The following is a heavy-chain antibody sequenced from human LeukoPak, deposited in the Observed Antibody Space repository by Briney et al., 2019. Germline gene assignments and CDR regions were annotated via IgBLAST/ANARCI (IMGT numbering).Heavy chain of an antibody. Sequence: SETLSLTFTVSGGSISSYYWSWIRQPPGKGLEWIGYIYYSGNTNYNPSLKSRVTISVDTSKNQFSLKLSSVTAADTAVYYCATSNSHYYDSSAYYLWGQGTLVTVSS. D-gene: IGHD3-22*01. CDR1: GGSISSYY. CDR3: ATSNSHYYDSSAYYL. V-gene: IGHV4-59*01. J-gene: IGHJ5*02. CDR2: IYYSGNT.